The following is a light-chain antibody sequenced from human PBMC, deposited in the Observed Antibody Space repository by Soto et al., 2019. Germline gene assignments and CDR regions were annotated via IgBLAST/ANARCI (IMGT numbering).Light chain of an antibody. CDR2: DGS. CDR1: QNLHSF. Sequence: EIVFTQAPATLSVSPGERVTLSCRASQNLHSFLNWYQQRPGQAPRPLIYDGSKRAAGVPDRISGDGSGTDYTLTISSLEPEDFAVYYCQQRTRWPMTFGQGTRLAIK. J-gene: IGKJ5*01. V-gene: IGKV3-11*01. CDR3: QQRTRWPMT.